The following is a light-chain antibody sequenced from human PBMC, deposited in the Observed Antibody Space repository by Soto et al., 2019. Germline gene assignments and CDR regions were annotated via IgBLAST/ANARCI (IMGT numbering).Light chain of an antibody. V-gene: IGKV3-20*01. CDR2: GAT. CDR3: HQFGNSPET. J-gene: IGKJ1*01. Sequence: EVVLTQSPGTLSLSPGERATLSCRASQSVADSYLAWYQQKPGRAPRLLFYGATRRATGIPDRFSGSWSGTDFTLTISTLEPDDFSVYYCHQFGNSPETFGQGTKVE. CDR1: QSVADSY.